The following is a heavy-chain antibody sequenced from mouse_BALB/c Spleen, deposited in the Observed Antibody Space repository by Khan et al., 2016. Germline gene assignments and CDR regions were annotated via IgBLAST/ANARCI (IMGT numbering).Heavy chain of an antibody. CDR1: GFSLTSYG. D-gene: IGHD2-3*01. CDR2: IWSDGST. V-gene: IGHV2-6*02. CDR3: ARRDDGGGAMDY. Sequence: QVQLKESGPGLVAPSQSLSITCTVSGFSLTSYGVHWVRQPPGKGLEWRVVIWSDGSTTYNSALKSRLSISKDNSKSQVFLTMNSLQTDDTAMYYCARRDDGGGAMDYWGQGTSVTVSS. J-gene: IGHJ4*01.